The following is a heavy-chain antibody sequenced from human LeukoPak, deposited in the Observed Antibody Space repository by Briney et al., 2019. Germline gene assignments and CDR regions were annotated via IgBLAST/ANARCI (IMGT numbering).Heavy chain of an antibody. V-gene: IGHV1-69*05. J-gene: IGHJ2*01. CDR3: AREIIVGADWYFDL. D-gene: IGHD1-26*01. CDR1: GGTFSSYA. CDR2: IIHIFGTA. Sequence: GASVKVSCKASGGTFSSYATSWVRQAPGQGLEWMGGIIHIFGTANYAQKFQGRVTNTTDESTSTAYMELSSLRSEDTAVYYCAREIIVGADWYFDLWGRGTLVTVSS.